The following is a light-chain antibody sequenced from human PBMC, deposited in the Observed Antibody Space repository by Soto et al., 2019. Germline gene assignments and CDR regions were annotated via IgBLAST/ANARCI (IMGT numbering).Light chain of an antibody. CDR3: QQRSNLLT. J-gene: IGKJ4*01. Sequence: EIALTQSPATLSLSPGERATLSCRASQSVSIYLDWYQQKSGQAPRLLIYDASKRATGIPARFSGSGSGTDFTLTISSLEPEDFAVYYCQQRSNLLTFGGGTKVEIK. CDR2: DAS. CDR1: QSVSIY. V-gene: IGKV3-11*01.